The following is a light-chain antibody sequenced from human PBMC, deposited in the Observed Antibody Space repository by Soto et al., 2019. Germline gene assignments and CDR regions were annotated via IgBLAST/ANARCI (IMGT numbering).Light chain of an antibody. CDR3: SSYTTSNTLV. CDR2: EVS. V-gene: IGLV2-14*01. CDR1: SSDVGAYTY. J-gene: IGLJ2*01. Sequence: QSALTQPASVSGSPGQSITISCTGTSSDVGAYTYVSWYQQHPGKATKLMIFEVSDRPSGVSNRFSGSKSGNTASLTISGLQDEDEADYYCSSYTTSNTLVFGGGTKLTVL.